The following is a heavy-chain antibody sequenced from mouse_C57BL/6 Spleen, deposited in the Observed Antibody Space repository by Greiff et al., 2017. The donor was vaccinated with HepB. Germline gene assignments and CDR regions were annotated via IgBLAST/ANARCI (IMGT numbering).Heavy chain of an antibody. J-gene: IGHJ2*01. CDR2: ILPGSGST. CDR1: GYTFTGYW. CDR3: AREGGYYGSRYYFDY. V-gene: IGHV1-9*01. Sequence: VKLQESGAELMKPGASVKLSCKATGYTFTGYWIEWVKQRPGHGLEWIGEILPGSGSTNYNEKFKGKATFTADKSSNTAYMQLSSLTTEDSASYYCAREGGYYGSRYYFDYWGQGTTLTVSS. D-gene: IGHD1-1*01.